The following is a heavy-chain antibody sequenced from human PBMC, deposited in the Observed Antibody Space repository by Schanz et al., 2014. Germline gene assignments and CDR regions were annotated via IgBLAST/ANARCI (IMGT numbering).Heavy chain of an antibody. D-gene: IGHD7-27*01. CDR3: AKYGGELGVSFEY. CDR2: IKQDGSEK. CDR1: GFTFSRYW. J-gene: IGHJ4*02. Sequence: EVQLVESGGGLVQPGGSLRLCCVASGFTFSRYWMTWVRQAPGKGLEWVANIKQDGSEKYYVDSVKGRFTISRDNAKNSLYLQMNSLRPEDTAVYYCAKYGGELGVSFEYWGQGTLVTVSS. V-gene: IGHV3-7*01.